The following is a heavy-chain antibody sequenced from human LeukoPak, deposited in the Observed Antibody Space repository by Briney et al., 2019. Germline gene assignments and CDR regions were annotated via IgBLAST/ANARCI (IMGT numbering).Heavy chain of an antibody. D-gene: IGHD3-9*01. Sequence: SVKVSCKASGGTFSSYAISWMRQAPGQGLEWMGGIIPIFGTANYVQKFQGRVTITADESTSTAYMELSSLRSEDTAVYYCARARDRYDILTGFASLYYYYGMDVWGQGTTVTVSS. V-gene: IGHV1-69*13. CDR2: IIPIFGTA. CDR1: GGTFSSYA. CDR3: ARARDRYDILTGFASLYYYYGMDV. J-gene: IGHJ6*02.